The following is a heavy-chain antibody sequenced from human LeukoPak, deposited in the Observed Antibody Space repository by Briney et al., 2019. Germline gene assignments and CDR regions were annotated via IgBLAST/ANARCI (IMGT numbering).Heavy chain of an antibody. CDR2: IYHSGST. V-gene: IGHV4-38-2*01. CDR1: GYSISNGYY. D-gene: IGHD3-9*01. J-gene: IGHJ4*02. Sequence: SETLSLTCAVSGYSISNGYYGGWIRQPPGKGLEWIGSIYHSGSTYYNPSLKSRVTISVDTSKNQFSLKLSSVTAADTAVYYCARHRRGVHTYYDILTGYSTHDYWGQGTLVTVSS. CDR3: ARHRRGVHTYYDILTGYSTHDY.